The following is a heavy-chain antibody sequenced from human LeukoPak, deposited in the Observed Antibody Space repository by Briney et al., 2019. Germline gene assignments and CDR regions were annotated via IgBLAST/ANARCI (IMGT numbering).Heavy chain of an antibody. Sequence: SETLSLTCTVSGGSISSYYWSWIRQPAGKGLEWIGRIYTSGSTNYNPSLKSRVTMSVDTSKNQFSLKLSSVTAADTAVYYCARGRPTWGWLQFSASDIWGQGTMVTVSS. CDR1: GGSISSYY. CDR2: IYTSGST. J-gene: IGHJ3*02. D-gene: IGHD5-12*01. V-gene: IGHV4-4*07. CDR3: ARGRPTWGWLQFSASDI.